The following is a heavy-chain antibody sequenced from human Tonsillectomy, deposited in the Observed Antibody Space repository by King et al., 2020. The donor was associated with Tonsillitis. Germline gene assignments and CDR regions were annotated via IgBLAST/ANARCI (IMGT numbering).Heavy chain of an antibody. Sequence: VQLQQWGAGLLKPSETLSLTCAVYGGSFSGYYWNWIRQPPGKGLEWIGEINHSGSTNYNPSLKSRVTISVDTSKNQFSLKLSSVTAADTAVYYRARGDYYDSSGYLGWYFDLWGRGTLVTVSS. D-gene: IGHD3-22*01. CDR3: ARGDYYDSSGYLGWYFDL. V-gene: IGHV4-34*01. CDR2: INHSGST. J-gene: IGHJ2*01. CDR1: GGSFSGYY.